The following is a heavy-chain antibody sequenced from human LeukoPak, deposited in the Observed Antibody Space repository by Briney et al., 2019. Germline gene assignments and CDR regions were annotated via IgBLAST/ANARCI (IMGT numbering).Heavy chain of an antibody. CDR3: ARTGYSSDYYGMDV. CDR1: GGSISSGSY. Sequence: SETLSLTCTVSGGSISSGSYWSWIRQPPGKGLEWIGYVYYRGNTNYNPSLKSRVTISVDMSKNQFSLKLRSVTAADTAVYYCARTGYSSDYYGMDVWGQGTTVTVSS. CDR2: VYYRGNT. J-gene: IGHJ6*02. V-gene: IGHV4-61*01. D-gene: IGHD6-25*01.